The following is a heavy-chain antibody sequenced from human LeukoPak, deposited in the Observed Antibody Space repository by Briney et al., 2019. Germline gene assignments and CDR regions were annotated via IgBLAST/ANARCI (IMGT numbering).Heavy chain of an antibody. Sequence: SETLSLTCAVYGGSFSGYYWSWIRQPPGKGLEWIGEINHSGSTNYNPSLKSRVTISVDTSKNQFSLKLSSVTAADTAVYYCARARGSSGHKLSDYWGQGTPVTVSS. CDR1: GGSFSGYY. V-gene: IGHV4-34*01. D-gene: IGHD6-19*01. J-gene: IGHJ4*02. CDR2: INHSGST. CDR3: ARARGSSGHKLSDY.